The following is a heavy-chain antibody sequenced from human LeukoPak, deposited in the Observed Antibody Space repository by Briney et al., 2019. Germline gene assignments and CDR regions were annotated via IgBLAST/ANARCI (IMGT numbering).Heavy chain of an antibody. CDR2: IYYSGST. CDR3: ARGIQLWTPAFDY. D-gene: IGHD5-18*01. J-gene: IGHJ4*02. V-gene: IGHV4-59*01. Sequence: SETLSLTCTVSGGSISSYYWSWIRQPPGKGLEWIGYIYYSGSTNYNPSLKSRVTISVDTSKNQFSLKLSSVTAADTAVYYCARGIQLWTPAFDYWGQGTLVTVSS. CDR1: GGSISSYY.